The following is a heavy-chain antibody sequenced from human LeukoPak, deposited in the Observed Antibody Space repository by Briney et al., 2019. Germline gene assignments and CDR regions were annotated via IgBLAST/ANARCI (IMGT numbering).Heavy chain of an antibody. Sequence: SETLTLTCAVYGGSFSGYYWSWIRQPPGKGLEWIGEINHSGSTNYNPSLKSRVTISVDTSKNQFSLKLSSVTAADTAVYYCARRYSSSSYNWFDPWGQGTLVTVSS. CDR3: ARRYSSSSYNWFDP. J-gene: IGHJ5*02. D-gene: IGHD6-13*01. V-gene: IGHV4-34*01. CDR1: GGSFSGYY. CDR2: INHSGST.